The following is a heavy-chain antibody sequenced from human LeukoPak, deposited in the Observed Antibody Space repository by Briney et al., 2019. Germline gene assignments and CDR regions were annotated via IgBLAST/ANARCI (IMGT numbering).Heavy chain of an antibody. CDR3: AICYDLDAFDI. J-gene: IGHJ3*02. Sequence: SQTLTLTCTVSGVSISSGDYYWSWIRQAPGPGLEWIGYIYYSGSTYYNPSLKSRVTISVDTSKNQFSLKLSSVTAADTAVYYCAICYDLDAFDIWGQGTMVTVSS. D-gene: IGHD2-8*01. CDR2: IYYSGST. CDR1: GVSISSGDYY. V-gene: IGHV4-30-4*01.